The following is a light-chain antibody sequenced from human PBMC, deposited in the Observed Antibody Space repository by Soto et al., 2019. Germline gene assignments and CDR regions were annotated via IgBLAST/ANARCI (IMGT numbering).Light chain of an antibody. J-gene: IGLJ1*01. CDR3: YSFTSSNTYV. Sequence: QSVLTQAPSVSGSPGQSVTISCTGTSSDVGSYNRVSWYQQPPGTAPKVMIYEVSNRPSGVPDRFSGSKSGNTASLTISGLQPEDEADYYCYSFTSSNTYVFGTGTKVTVL. CDR2: EVS. CDR1: SSDVGSYNR. V-gene: IGLV2-18*02.